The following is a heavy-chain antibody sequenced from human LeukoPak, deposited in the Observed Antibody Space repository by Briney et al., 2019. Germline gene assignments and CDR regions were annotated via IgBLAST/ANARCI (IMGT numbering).Heavy chain of an antibody. CDR1: EFSVGSNY. J-gene: IGHJ4*02. Sequence: GGSLRLSCAASEFSVGSNYMTWVRQAPGKGLEWVSLIYSGGSTYYADSVKGRFTISRDNSKNTLYLQMNSLRAEDAAVYYCAKAPLGHCTGVICYYFDYWGQGTLVTVSS. CDR3: AKAPLGHCTGVICYYFDY. CDR2: IYSGGST. V-gene: IGHV3-66*01. D-gene: IGHD2-15*01.